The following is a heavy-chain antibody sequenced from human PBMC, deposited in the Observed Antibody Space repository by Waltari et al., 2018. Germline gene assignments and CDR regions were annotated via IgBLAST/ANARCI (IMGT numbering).Heavy chain of an antibody. D-gene: IGHD3-3*01. J-gene: IGHJ3*02. Sequence: EVQLVASGGGLVQPGGSLRLSCAASGCTFSSYWMHWVRQAPGTGLVWVSRINSDGSSTSYADSVKGRFTISRDNAKNTLYLQMNSLRAEDTAVYYCARSLEWLLGVDIWGQGTMVTVSS. V-gene: IGHV3-74*01. CDR3: ARSLEWLLGVDI. CDR2: INSDGSST. CDR1: GCTFSSYW.